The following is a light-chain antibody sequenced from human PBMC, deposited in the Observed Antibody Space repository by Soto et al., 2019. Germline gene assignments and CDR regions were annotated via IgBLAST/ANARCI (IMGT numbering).Light chain of an antibody. CDR2: AAS. CDR3: QQADSFPLT. V-gene: IGKV1-12*01. Sequence: DIQMTQSASSVSASLGDRVTITCGASQGIGYWLGWFQQKPGKAPKLLIYAASSLESGVPSRFSGSLSGTDFNLTINSLQPEDFATYYCQQADSFPLTFGGGTKVDIK. J-gene: IGKJ4*01. CDR1: QGIGYW.